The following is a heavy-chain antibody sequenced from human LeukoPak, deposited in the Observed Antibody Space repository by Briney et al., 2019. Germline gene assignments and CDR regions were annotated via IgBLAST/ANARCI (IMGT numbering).Heavy chain of an antibody. J-gene: IGHJ3*02. CDR1: GFTFSSYA. D-gene: IGHD5-12*01. V-gene: IGHV3-30-3*01. CDR2: ISYDGSNK. Sequence: GRSLRLSCAASGFTFSSYAMHWVRQAPGKGLEWVAVISYDGSNKYYADSVKGRFTISRDNSKNTLYLQMNSLRAEDTAVYYCARDRGGYADWNGFDIWGQGTTVTVSS. CDR3: ARDRGGYADWNGFDI.